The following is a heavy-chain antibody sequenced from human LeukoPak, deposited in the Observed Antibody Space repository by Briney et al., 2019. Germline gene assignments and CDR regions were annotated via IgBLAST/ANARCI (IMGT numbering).Heavy chain of an antibody. D-gene: IGHD6-19*01. J-gene: IGHJ4*02. CDR1: GGTFSSYA. V-gene: IGHV1-69*13. Sequence: ASVKVSCKASGGTFSSYAISWVRQAPGQGLEWMGGIIPIFGTANYAQKFQGRVTITADESTSTAYMELSSLRSEETAVYYCARDRDDSSGKFDYWGQGTLVTVSS. CDR3: ARDRDDSSGKFDY. CDR2: IIPIFGTA.